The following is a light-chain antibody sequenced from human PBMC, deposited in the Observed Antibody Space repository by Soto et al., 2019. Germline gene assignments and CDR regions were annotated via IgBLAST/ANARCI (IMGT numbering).Light chain of an antibody. CDR1: QSVRSSH. J-gene: IGKJ4*01. Sequence: EVVLTQSPGTLSLSPGERATLSCRTSQSVRSSHLAWYQQKPGQAPRLLIYGASSRATGIPDRFSGSGSGTDFTLTISRLEPEDFAVYHCQQYSSSPLTFGGGTMVDIK. V-gene: IGKV3-20*01. CDR2: GAS. CDR3: QQYSSSPLT.